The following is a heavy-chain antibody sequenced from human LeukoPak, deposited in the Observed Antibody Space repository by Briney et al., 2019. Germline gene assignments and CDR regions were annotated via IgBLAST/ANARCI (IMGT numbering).Heavy chain of an antibody. CDR2: ISGSGGST. D-gene: IGHD2-2*01. Sequence: GGSLRLSCAASGFTFSSYAMSWVRQAPGKGLEWDSAISGSGGSTYYADSVKGRFTISRDNSKNTLYLQMNSLRAEDTAVYYCAKDLKYCSSTSCSNWGQGTLVTVSS. V-gene: IGHV3-23*01. CDR3: AKDLKYCSSTSCSN. CDR1: GFTFSSYA. J-gene: IGHJ4*02.